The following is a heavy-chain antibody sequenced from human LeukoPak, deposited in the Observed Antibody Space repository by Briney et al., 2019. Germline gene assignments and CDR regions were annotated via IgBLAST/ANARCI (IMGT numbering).Heavy chain of an antibody. CDR3: AKREGGSGSYRLYYFDY. CDR2: ISSTSTYI. CDR1: GFTFSSFS. Sequence: GGSLRLSCAASGFTFSSFSMNWVRQAPGKGLEWVSSISSTSTYIYYADSLRGRFTISRDNAKNALYLQMDSLRAEDTAVYYCAKREGGSGSYRLYYFDYWGQGTLVTVSA. D-gene: IGHD3-10*01. J-gene: IGHJ4*02. V-gene: IGHV3-21*04.